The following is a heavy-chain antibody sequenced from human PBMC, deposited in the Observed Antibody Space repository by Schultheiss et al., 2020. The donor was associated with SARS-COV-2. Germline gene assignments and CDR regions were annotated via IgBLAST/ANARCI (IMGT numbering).Heavy chain of an antibody. CDR3: ARDGVTIFGVVKWFAFDI. V-gene: IGHV3-64*04. CDR1: GFTFSSYA. D-gene: IGHD3-3*01. J-gene: IGHJ3*02. CDR2: ISSNGGST. Sequence: GGSLRLSCAASGFTFSSYAMHWVRQAPGKGLEYVSAISSNGGSTYYADSVKGRFTISRDNAKNSLYLQMNSLRAEDTAVYYCARDGVTIFGVVKWFAFDIWGQGTMVTVSS.